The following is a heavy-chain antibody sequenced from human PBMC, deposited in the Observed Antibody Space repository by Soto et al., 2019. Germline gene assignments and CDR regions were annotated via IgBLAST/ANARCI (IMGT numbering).Heavy chain of an antibody. Sequence: QVQLQESGPGLVKPSETLSLTCTVSGGSISSYYWSWIRQPPGKGLEWIGYIYYSGSTNYNPSLQSRVTISVATSKNQFSLKLSSVTAADTAVYYCAGASGWSSWGVDYWGQGTLVTVSS. V-gene: IGHV4-59*08. CDR3: AGASGWSSWGVDY. CDR1: GGSISSYY. J-gene: IGHJ4*02. CDR2: IYYSGST. D-gene: IGHD6-19*01.